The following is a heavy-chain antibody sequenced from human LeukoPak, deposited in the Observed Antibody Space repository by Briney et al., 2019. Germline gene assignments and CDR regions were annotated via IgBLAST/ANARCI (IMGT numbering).Heavy chain of an antibody. V-gene: IGHV3-66*01. J-gene: IGHJ3*02. D-gene: IGHD7-27*01. CDR3: ATSSRNWGPDGFDI. Sequence: GGSLRLSCEASVFSVTNNSMSWVRQAPRKGLEWVSHIFGGVDTYYADSVRGRFTISRDSSKNTLYLQMNSLRAEDTAVYYCATSSRNWGPDGFDIWGQGMMVTVSS. CDR1: VFSVTNNS. CDR2: IFGGVDT.